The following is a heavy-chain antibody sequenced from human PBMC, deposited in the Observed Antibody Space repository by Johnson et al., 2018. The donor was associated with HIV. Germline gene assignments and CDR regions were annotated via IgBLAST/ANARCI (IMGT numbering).Heavy chain of an antibody. CDR3: ARSLAAAGLYDAFDI. D-gene: IGHD6-13*01. CDR1: GFTFSSYG. V-gene: IGHV3-30*03. CDR2: ISYDGSNK. Sequence: QVQLVESGGGLVQPGGSLRLSCAASGFTFSSYGMHWVRQAPGKGLEWVAVISYDGSNKYYADSVKGRFTISRDNSKNTLYLQMNSLRAEDTAVYTCARSLAAAGLYDAFDIWGQGTVVIVSS. J-gene: IGHJ3*02.